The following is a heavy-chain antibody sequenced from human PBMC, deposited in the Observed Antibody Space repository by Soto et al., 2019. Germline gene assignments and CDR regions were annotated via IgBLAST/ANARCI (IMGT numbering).Heavy chain of an antibody. Sequence: QVKLQESGPGLVKPSETLSLTCTVSGGSVSSGSYYWSWIRQPPGKGLEWIGYIYYSGSTNYNPPIKSRVTISVDTSKNQFSLKLSSVTAADTAVYYCARDQKVGVTGTTEWFDPWGQGTLVTVSS. V-gene: IGHV4-61*01. J-gene: IGHJ5*02. CDR3: ARDQKVGVTGTTEWFDP. CDR2: IYYSGST. D-gene: IGHD1-20*01. CDR1: GGSVSSGSYY.